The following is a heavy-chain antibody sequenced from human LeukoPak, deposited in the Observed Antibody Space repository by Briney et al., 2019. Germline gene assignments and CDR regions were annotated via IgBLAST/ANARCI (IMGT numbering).Heavy chain of an antibody. Sequence: KPGGSLRLSCASSTFTFSNAWMSWVRPAPGKGLEWVGRIKSKSDGGTTDYAAPVKGRFTISRDDSKNTLYLQMNSLKTEDTAVYYCTTAPRGYCSGGSCSYAFDIWGQGTMVTVSS. J-gene: IGHJ3*02. V-gene: IGHV3-15*01. CDR1: TFTFSNAW. CDR2: IKSKSDGGTT. CDR3: TTAPRGYCSGGSCSYAFDI. D-gene: IGHD2-15*01.